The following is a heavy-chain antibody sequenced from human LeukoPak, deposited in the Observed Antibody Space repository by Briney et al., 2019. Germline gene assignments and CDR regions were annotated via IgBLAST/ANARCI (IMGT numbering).Heavy chain of an antibody. J-gene: IGHJ1*01. V-gene: IGHV3-53*01. CDR3: ASVPAAMRHFQH. CDR2: TYSGGGT. Sequence: GGSLRLSCAASGFTVARNYMTWVRQAPGKGLEWVSVTYSGGGTYYADSVKGRFTISRDNAKNSLYLQMNSLRAEDTAVYYCASVPAAMRHFQHWGQGTLATVSS. D-gene: IGHD2-2*01. CDR1: GFTVARNY.